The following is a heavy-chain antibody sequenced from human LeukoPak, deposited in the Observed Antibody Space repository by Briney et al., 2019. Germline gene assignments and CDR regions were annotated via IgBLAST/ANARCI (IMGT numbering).Heavy chain of an antibody. V-gene: IGHV1-18*01. CDR1: GYTFTSYG. D-gene: IGHD4-17*01. CDR3: ARDPTHYGDYNPLDY. CDR2: ISAYNGNT. J-gene: IGHJ4*02. Sequence: ASVKVSCKASGYTFTSYGISWVRQAPGQGLEWMGWISAYNGNTNYAQKLQGRVTMTTDTSTSTAYMELRSLRSDDTAVYYCARDPTHYGDYNPLDYWGQGTLVTVSS.